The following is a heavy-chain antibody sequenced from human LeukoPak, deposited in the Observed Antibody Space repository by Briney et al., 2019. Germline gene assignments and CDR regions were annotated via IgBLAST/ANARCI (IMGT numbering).Heavy chain of an antibody. CDR2: IYHSGST. Sequence: SETLSLTCAVSGYPISSGYHWGWIRQPPGKGLEWIGSIYHSGSTYYNPSLKSRVTISVDTSKNQFSLKLSSVTAADTAVYYCAREVTLLVRVGADAFDIWGQGTMVTVSS. V-gene: IGHV4-38-2*02. CDR1: GYPISSGYH. D-gene: IGHD1-26*01. CDR3: AREVTLLVRVGADAFDI. J-gene: IGHJ3*02.